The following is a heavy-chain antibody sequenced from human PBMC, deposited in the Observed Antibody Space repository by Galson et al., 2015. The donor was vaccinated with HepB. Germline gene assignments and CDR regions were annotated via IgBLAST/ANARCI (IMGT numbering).Heavy chain of an antibody. CDR2: ISGSGGST. J-gene: IGHJ6*02. V-gene: IGHV3-23*01. Sequence: SLRLSCAASGFTFSSYAMSWVRQAPGKGLEWVSAISGSGGSTYYADSVKGRFTISRDNSKNTLYLQVNSLRAEDTAVYYCAKDTTQGYYGMDVWGQGTTVTVSS. D-gene: IGHD1-14*01. CDR3: AKDTTQGYYGMDV. CDR1: GFTFSSYA.